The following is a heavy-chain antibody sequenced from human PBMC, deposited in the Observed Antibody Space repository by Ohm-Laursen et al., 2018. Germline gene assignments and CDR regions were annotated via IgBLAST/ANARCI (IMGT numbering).Heavy chain of an antibody. CDR1: GFTFNNYN. D-gene: IGHD3-22*01. V-gene: IGHV3-21*01. Sequence: GSLRLSCTAFGFTFNNYNMNWVRQAPGKGLEWVSSMTSSGSVMPYLDSVKGRFTISRDNAKNSLYLQMNSLRAEDTAVYYCARGDISGYWYFDLWGRGTLVTVSS. J-gene: IGHJ2*01. CDR3: ARGDISGYWYFDL. CDR2: MTSSGSVM.